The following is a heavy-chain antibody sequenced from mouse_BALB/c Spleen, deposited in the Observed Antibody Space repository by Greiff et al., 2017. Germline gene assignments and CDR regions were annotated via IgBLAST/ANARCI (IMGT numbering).Heavy chain of an antibody. CDR3: ARSPYGNFFDY. CDR2: IDPENGDT. Sequence: VQLQQSGAELVRSGASVKLSCTASGFNIKDYYMHWVKQRPEQGLEWIGWIDPENGDTEYAPKFQGKATMTADTSSNTAYLQLSSLTSEDTAVYYCARSPYGNFFDYWGQGTTLTVSS. CDR1: GFNIKDYY. V-gene: IGHV14-4*02. J-gene: IGHJ2*01. D-gene: IGHD2-10*02.